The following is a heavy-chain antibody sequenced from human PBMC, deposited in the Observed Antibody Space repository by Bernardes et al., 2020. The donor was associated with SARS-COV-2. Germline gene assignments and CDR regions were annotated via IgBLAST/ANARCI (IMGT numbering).Heavy chain of an antibody. CDR1: GYTFTGYY. D-gene: IGHD5-12*01. CDR2: INPNSGGT. CDR3: ARDDPVDIVATGADYYYYYYMDV. Sequence: ASVKVSCKASGYTFTGYYMHWVRQAPGQGLEWMGWINPNSGGTNYAQKFQGRVTMTRDTSISTAYMELSRLRSDDTAVYYCARDDPVDIVATGADYYYYYYMDVWGKGTTVTVSS. V-gene: IGHV1-2*02. J-gene: IGHJ6*03.